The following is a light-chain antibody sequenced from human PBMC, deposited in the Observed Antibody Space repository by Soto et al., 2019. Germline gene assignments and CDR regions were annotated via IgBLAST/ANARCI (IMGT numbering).Light chain of an antibody. CDR3: CSFAGSYTWV. V-gene: IGLV2-11*01. Sequence: QSVLTQPRSVSGSPGQSVTISCTGTSTDVGDYNYVSWYQQHPGKAPKLMIYDVSRRPSGVPDRFSGSKSGNTAYLTISGLQAEDEADFYCCSFAGSYTWVFGGGTKLTVL. CDR1: STDVGDYNY. J-gene: IGLJ3*02. CDR2: DVS.